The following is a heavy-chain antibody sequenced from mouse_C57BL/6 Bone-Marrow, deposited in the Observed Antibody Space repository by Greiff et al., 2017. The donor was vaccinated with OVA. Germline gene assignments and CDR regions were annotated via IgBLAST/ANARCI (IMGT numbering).Heavy chain of an antibody. CDR1: GFSINSDCY. CDR2: TFYSGIT. CDR3: ASSYYGSYAMDY. D-gene: IGHD1-1*01. Sequence: EVMLVESGPSLVRPSQTLSLTCTVTGFSINSDCYWIWIRQFPGNKLEYIGYTFYSGITYYNPSLDSRTYITRDTSKNQFSLKLRSVTTEHTSTYYCASSYYGSYAMDYWGQGTSVTVSS. V-gene: IGHV3-3*01. J-gene: IGHJ4*01.